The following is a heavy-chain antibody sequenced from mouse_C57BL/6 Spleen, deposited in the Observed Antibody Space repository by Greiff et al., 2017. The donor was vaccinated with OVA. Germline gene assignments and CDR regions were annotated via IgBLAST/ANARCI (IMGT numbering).Heavy chain of an antibody. Sequence: QVHVKQPGAELVKPGASVKMSCKASGYTFTSYWITWVKQRPGQGLEWIGDIYPGSGSTTYHEKFKSKATLTVDTSSSTAYLQLSSLTSEDAAVYYCARGAYYSNCVDYWGQGTTLTVSS. CDR2: IYPGSGST. CDR1: GYTFTSYW. D-gene: IGHD2-5*01. CDR3: ARGAYYSNCVDY. V-gene: IGHV1-55*01. J-gene: IGHJ2*01.